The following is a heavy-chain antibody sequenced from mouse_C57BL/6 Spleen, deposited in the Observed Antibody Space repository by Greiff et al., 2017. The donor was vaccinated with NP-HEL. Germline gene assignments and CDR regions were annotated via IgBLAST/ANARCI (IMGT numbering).Heavy chain of an antibody. D-gene: IGHD2-3*01. Sequence: EVKLVESGGGLVQPGGSLSLSCAASGFTFTDYYMSWVRQPPGKALEWLGFIRNKANGYTTEYSASVKGRFTISRDNSQSILYLQMNALRAEDSATYYCARYRDGPSYFDVWGTGTTVTVSS. CDR1: GFTFTDYY. J-gene: IGHJ1*03. CDR2: IRNKANGYTT. CDR3: ARYRDGPSYFDV. V-gene: IGHV7-3*01.